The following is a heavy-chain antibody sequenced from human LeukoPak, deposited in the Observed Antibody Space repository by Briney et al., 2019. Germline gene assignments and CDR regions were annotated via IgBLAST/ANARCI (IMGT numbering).Heavy chain of an antibody. Sequence: GGSLRLSCAASGFTFSSYSMNWVRQAPGKGLEWVSSISTSSSYIHYADSVKGRFTISRDNSKNTLYLQMNSLRAEDTAVYYCAKAAYYYDSSGHRAFDIWGQGTMVTVSS. CDR3: AKAAYYYDSSGHRAFDI. V-gene: IGHV3-21*01. CDR1: GFTFSSYS. D-gene: IGHD3-22*01. CDR2: ISTSSSYI. J-gene: IGHJ3*02.